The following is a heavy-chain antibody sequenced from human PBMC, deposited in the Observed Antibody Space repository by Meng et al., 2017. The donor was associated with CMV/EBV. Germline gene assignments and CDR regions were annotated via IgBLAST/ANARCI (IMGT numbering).Heavy chain of an antibody. J-gene: IGHJ4*02. CDR3: ARVAFLPPYCGGDCSAHYYFDY. CDR2: IKQDGSEK. Sequence: GGSLRPSCAASGFTSSSHWMSWVRQAPGKGLEWVANIKQDGSEKYYVDSVKGRFTISRDNAKNSLYLQMNSLRAEDTAVYYCARVAFLPPYCGGDCSAHYYFDYWGQGTLVTVSS. CDR1: GFTSSSHW. D-gene: IGHD2-21*01. V-gene: IGHV3-7*01.